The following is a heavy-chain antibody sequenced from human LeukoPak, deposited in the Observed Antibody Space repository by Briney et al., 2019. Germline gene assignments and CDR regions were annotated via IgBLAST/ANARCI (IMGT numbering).Heavy chain of an antibody. D-gene: IGHD6-13*01. J-gene: IGHJ4*02. CDR1: GYTFTGYY. V-gene: IGHV1-2*02. CDR2: INPNSGGT. Sequence: ASVKVSCKASGYTFTGYYMHWVRQAPGQGLEWMGWINPNSGGTNYTQKFQGRVTMTRDTSISTAYMELSRLRSDDTAVYYCATIIAAAGTLNFDYWGQGTLVTVSS. CDR3: ATIIAAAGTLNFDY.